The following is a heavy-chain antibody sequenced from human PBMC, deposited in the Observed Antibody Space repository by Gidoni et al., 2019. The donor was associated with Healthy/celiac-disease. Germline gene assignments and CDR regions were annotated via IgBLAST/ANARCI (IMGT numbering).Heavy chain of an antibody. D-gene: IGHD1-1*01. J-gene: IGHJ4*02. V-gene: IGHV2-5*02. Sequence: QITLKESGPTLVKPTQTLTLTCTFSGFSLSTSGVGVGWIRQPPGKALEWLALIYWDDDTRYSPSLKSRLTITKDTTKNQVVLTKTNMDPVDTATYYGAHIAWGTTGTNFDYWGQGTLVTVSS. CDR3: AHIAWGTTGTNFDY. CDR1: GFSLSTSGVG. CDR2: IYWDDDT.